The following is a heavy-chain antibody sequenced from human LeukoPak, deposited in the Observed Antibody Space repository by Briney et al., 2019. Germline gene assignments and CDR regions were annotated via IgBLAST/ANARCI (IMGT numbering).Heavy chain of an antibody. D-gene: IGHD1-1*01. V-gene: IGHV3-48*04. CDR3: ARDATTEIGTVYMDV. Sequence: GGSLRLSCAASGFTFSSYWMSWVRQAPGKGLEWVLHISTSGNIIHYADSVKGRFTISRDNAKNSLYLQMNSLRAEDTALYFCARDATTEIGTVYMDVWGKGTTVTISS. CDR2: ISTSGNII. J-gene: IGHJ6*03. CDR1: GFTFSSYW.